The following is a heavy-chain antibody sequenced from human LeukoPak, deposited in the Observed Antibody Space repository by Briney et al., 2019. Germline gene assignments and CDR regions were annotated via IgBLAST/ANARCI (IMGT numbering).Heavy chain of an antibody. D-gene: IGHD6-13*01. V-gene: IGHV3-43*02. CDR1: GFTFRAYG. CDR3: ARDGRGISAAGSPYGMDV. CDR2: ISGDGGST. J-gene: IGHJ6*02. Sequence: GGSLRLSCTASGFTFRAYGMYWVRQAPGKGLEWVSLISGDGGSTDYADSVKGRFTISRDNAKNSLYLQMNSLRAEDTAVYYCARDGRGISAAGSPYGMDVWGQGTTVTVSS.